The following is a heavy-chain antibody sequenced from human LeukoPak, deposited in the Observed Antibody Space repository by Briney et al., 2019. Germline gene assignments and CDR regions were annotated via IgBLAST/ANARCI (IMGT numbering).Heavy chain of an antibody. CDR2: ISGSGGST. Sequence: GGSLRLSCAASGFTFSSYAMSWVRQAPGKGLEWVSAISGSGGSTYYADSVKGRFTISRDNSKNPLYLQMNSLRDEDTAVYYCATLTVEMATITRFDYWGQGTLVTVSS. J-gene: IGHJ4*02. CDR3: ATLTVEMATITRFDY. V-gene: IGHV3-23*01. D-gene: IGHD5-24*01. CDR1: GFTFSSYA.